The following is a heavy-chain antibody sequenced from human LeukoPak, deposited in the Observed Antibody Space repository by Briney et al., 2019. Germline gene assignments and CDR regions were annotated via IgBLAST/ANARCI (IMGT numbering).Heavy chain of an antibody. CDR3: AREVRGWLGTTGKGNWFDP. CDR2: IYHSGST. Sequence: SETLSLTCTVSGGSISSGGYYWSWIRQPPGKGLEWIGYIYHSGSTYYNPSLKSRVTMSVDRSKNQFSLKLSSVTAADTAVYYCAREVRGWLGTTGKGNWFDPWGQGTLVTVSS. D-gene: IGHD1-1*01. V-gene: IGHV4-30-2*01. CDR1: GGSISSGGYY. J-gene: IGHJ5*02.